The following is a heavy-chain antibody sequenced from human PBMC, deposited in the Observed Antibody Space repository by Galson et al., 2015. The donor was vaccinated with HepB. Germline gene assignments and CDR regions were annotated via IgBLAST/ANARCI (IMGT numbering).Heavy chain of an antibody. D-gene: IGHD3-3*01. CDR3: ARDGEVGALDY. V-gene: IGHV4-39*07. Sequence: ETLSLTCTVSGGSISSSNYYWGWIRQPPGKGLEWIGSIYYSGSTYYNPSLKSRVTISVDTSKNQYSLKLRSVTAADTAVYYCARDGEVGALDYWGQGTLVAVSS. J-gene: IGHJ4*02. CDR2: IYYSGST. CDR1: GGSISSSNYY.